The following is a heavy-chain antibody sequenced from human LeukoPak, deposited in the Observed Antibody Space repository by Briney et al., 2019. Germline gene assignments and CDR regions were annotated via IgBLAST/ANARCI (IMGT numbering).Heavy chain of an antibody. D-gene: IGHD3-16*01. Sequence: SETLSLTCAVYGGSFSGYYWSWIRQPPGKGLEWIGEINHSGSTNYNPSLKSRVTISVDTSKNQFSLKLSSVNAADAAVYYCARVGGVAPSYYFDYWGQGTPVTVSS. CDR2: INHSGST. V-gene: IGHV4-34*01. J-gene: IGHJ4*02. CDR1: GGSFSGYY. CDR3: ARVGGVAPSYYFDY.